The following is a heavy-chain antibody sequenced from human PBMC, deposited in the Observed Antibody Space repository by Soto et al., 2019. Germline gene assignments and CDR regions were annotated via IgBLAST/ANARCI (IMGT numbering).Heavy chain of an antibody. CDR3: AKDYVDTAGGIDM. D-gene: IGHD5-18*01. J-gene: IGHJ3*02. Sequence: QVQLVESGGGVVQPGRSLRLSCAASGFTFSSYGMHWVRQAPGKGLEWVAVISYDGSNKYYADSVKGRFTISRDNSKNTLYLQMNSLRAEDTAVYYCAKDYVDTAGGIDMWGQGTMVTVSS. CDR2: ISYDGSNK. V-gene: IGHV3-30*18. CDR1: GFTFSSYG.